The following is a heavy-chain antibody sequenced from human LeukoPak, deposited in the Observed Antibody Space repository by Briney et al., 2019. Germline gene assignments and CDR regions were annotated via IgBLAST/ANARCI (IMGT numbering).Heavy chain of an antibody. CDR3: AKDRRDYSSSWFDY. Sequence: GGSLRLSCAASGFTFSSFAMTWVRQAPGKGLEWVLGINNSGGSTYYADSVKGRFTISRDNSKNTLYLQMNSLRAEDTAIYYCAKDRRDYSSSWFDYWGQGTLVTVSS. CDR2: INNSGGST. V-gene: IGHV3-23*01. D-gene: IGHD6-13*01. CDR1: GFTFSSFA. J-gene: IGHJ4*02.